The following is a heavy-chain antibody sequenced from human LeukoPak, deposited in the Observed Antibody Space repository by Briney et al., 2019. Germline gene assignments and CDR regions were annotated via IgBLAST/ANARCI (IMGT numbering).Heavy chain of an antibody. CDR1: GGTFSSYA. Sequence: GASVKVSCKASGGTFSSYAISWVRQAPGQGLEWMGGIIPIFGTANYAQKFQGRVTITADESTSTAYMELSSLRSEDTAVYYCARATLDSGRPDAFDIWGQGTMVTVSS. D-gene: IGHD4-11*01. V-gene: IGHV1-69*13. J-gene: IGHJ3*02. CDR3: ARATLDSGRPDAFDI. CDR2: IIPIFGTA.